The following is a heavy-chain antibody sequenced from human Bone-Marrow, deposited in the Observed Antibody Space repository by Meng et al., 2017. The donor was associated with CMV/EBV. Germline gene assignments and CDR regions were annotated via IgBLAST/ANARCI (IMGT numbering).Heavy chain of an antibody. J-gene: IGHJ6*02. CDR3: AKDSYYDILTGYYYYYNGMDV. CDR2: IYSGGSST. D-gene: IGHD3-9*01. Sequence: GGSLRLSCAASGFTFSSYAMSWVRQAPGKGLEWVSVIYSGGSSTYYADSVKGRFTISRDNSKNTLYLQMNSLRAEDTAVYYCAKDSYYDILTGYYYYYNGMDVWGQGTTVTVSS. CDR1: GFTFSSYA. V-gene: IGHV3-23*03.